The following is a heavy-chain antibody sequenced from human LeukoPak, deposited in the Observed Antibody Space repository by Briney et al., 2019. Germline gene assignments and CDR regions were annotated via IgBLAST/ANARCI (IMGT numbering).Heavy chain of an antibody. CDR3: ARDQNYYDSSGYYLGYYYYGMDV. CDR1: GGTFSSYA. CDR2: NIPIFGTA. J-gene: IGHJ6*02. Sequence: SVKVSCKASGGTFSSYAISWVRQAPGQGLEWMGGNIPIFGTANYAQKFQGRVTITADESTSTAYMELSSLRSEDTAVYYCARDQNYYDSSGYYLGYYYYGMDVWGQGTTVTVSS. D-gene: IGHD3-22*01. V-gene: IGHV1-69*13.